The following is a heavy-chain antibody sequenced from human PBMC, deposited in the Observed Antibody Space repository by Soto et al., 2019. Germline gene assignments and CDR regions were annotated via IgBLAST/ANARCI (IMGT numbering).Heavy chain of an antibody. CDR2: ISYDGSNK. V-gene: IGHV3-30-3*01. CDR1: GFTFSSYA. D-gene: IGHD3-9*01. CDR3: ARGRTLRGPYYDILTGLGVGDAFDI. Sequence: GGSLRLSCAASGFTFSSYAMHWVRQAPGKGLEWVAVISYDGSNKYYADSVKGRFTISRDNSKNTLYLQMNSLRAEDTAVYYCARGRTLRGPYYDILTGLGVGDAFDIWGQGTMVTVSS. J-gene: IGHJ3*02.